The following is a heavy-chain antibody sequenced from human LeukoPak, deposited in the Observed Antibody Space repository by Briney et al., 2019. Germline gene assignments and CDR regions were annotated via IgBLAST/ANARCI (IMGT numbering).Heavy chain of an antibody. CDR1: GGSFSGYY. J-gene: IGHJ4*02. V-gene: IGHV4-34*01. D-gene: IGHD2-21*02. Sequence: PSETLSLTCAVYGGSFSGYYWIWIRQPPGKGLEWIGEINHSGSTNYNPSLKSRVTISVDTSKNQFSLKLSSVPAADTAVYYYARGSLPAYCGGDCSSYYFDYWGQGTLVTVSS. CDR3: ARGSLPAYCGGDCSSYYFDY. CDR2: INHSGST.